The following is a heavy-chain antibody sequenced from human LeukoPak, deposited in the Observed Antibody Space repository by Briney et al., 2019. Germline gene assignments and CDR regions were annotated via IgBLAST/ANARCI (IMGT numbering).Heavy chain of an antibody. Sequence: SETLSLTCTVSGGSISSYYWSWIRQPAGKGLEWIGRIYTSGSTNYNPSLKSRVTMSVDTSKNQFSLKLSSVTAADTAVYYCAREAQFVVVPAATPGAGYYYYYMDVWGKGTTVTVSS. CDR1: GGSISSYY. V-gene: IGHV4-4*07. CDR3: AREAQFVVVPAATPGAGYYYYYMDV. D-gene: IGHD2-2*01. J-gene: IGHJ6*03. CDR2: IYTSGST.